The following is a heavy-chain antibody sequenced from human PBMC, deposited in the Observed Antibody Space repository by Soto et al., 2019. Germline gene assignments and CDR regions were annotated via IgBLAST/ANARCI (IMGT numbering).Heavy chain of an antibody. CDR3: ARAGRDRESGLRPAAIDGVDV. CDR1: GGTFSRYS. V-gene: IGHV1-69*02. Sequence: QVQLVQSGAEVKKPGSSVKVSCKASGGTFSRYSITWVRQAPGHGLEWIGRIIPMFGIASYAQKFQGRVTNTADESTGTAYMELSSLRSDRAAVYYCARAGRDRESGLRPAAIDGVDVWGQGTTVTVSS. J-gene: IGHJ6*02. D-gene: IGHD2-2*01. CDR2: IIPMFGIA.